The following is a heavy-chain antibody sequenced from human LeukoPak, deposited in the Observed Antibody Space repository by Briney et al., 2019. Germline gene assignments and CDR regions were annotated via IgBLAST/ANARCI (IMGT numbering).Heavy chain of an antibody. V-gene: IGHV1-69*04. Sequence: ASVKVSCKASGGTFSSYAISWVRQAPGQGLEWMGRIIPILGIANYAQKFQGRVTITADKSTSTAYMELSSLRSEDTAVYYCARGRTSWYGTNNWFDPWGQGTLVTVSS. J-gene: IGHJ5*02. CDR3: ARGRTSWYGTNNWFDP. CDR2: IIPILGIA. CDR1: GGTFSSYA. D-gene: IGHD6-13*01.